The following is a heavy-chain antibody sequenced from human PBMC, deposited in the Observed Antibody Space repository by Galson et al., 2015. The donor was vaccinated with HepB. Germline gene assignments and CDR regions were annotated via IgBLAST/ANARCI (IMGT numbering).Heavy chain of an antibody. Sequence: LRLSCAASGFTFSSYSMNWVRQAPGKGLEWVSSISSSSSYIYYADSVKGRFTISRDNAKNSLYLQMNSLRAEDTAVYYCARDEDSSGYYPWFDYWGQGTLVTVSS. CDR1: GFTFSSYS. CDR3: ARDEDSSGYYPWFDY. D-gene: IGHD3-22*01. J-gene: IGHJ4*02. V-gene: IGHV3-21*01. CDR2: ISSSSSYI.